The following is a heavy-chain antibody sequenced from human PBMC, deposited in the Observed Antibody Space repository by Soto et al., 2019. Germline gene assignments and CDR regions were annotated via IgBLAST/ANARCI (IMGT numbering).Heavy chain of an antibody. V-gene: IGHV3-30*18. D-gene: IGHD3-10*01. J-gene: IGHJ6*02. CDR3: AKDRVVFRGLLPPYYYYYGMDV. CDR1: GFTFSSYG. Sequence: GGSLRLSCAASGFTFSSYGMHWVRQAPGKGLEWVAVISYDGSNKYYADSVKGRFTISRDNSKNTLYLQMNSLRAEETAVYYCAKDRVVFRGLLPPYYYYYGMDVWGQGTTATVSS. CDR2: ISYDGSNK.